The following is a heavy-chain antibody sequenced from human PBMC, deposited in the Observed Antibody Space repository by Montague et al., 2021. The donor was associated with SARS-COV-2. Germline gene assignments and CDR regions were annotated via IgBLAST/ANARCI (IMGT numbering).Heavy chain of an antibody. Sequence: SLRLSFAASGFTFSSYSMNWVRQAPGKGLEWVSSISSSSSYIYYADSVKGRFTISRDNAKNSLYLQMNSLRAEDTAVYYCARDPRAAWYYYDSSGYPRGDYWGQGTLVTVSS. V-gene: IGHV3-21*01. CDR3: ARDPRAAWYYYDSSGYPRGDY. J-gene: IGHJ4*02. CDR1: GFTFSSYS. CDR2: ISSSSSYI. D-gene: IGHD3-22*01.